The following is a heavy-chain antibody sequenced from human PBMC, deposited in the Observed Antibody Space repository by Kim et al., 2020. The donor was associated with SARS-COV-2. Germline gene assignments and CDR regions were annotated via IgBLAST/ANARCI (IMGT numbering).Heavy chain of an antibody. CDR2: T. D-gene: IGHD4-17*01. Sequence: TGYSPSFQGQVTISADKSISTAYLQWSSLKASDTAMYYCARLSVTFFLDYWGQGTLVTVSS. J-gene: IGHJ4*02. V-gene: IGHV5-51*01. CDR3: ARLSVTFFLDY.